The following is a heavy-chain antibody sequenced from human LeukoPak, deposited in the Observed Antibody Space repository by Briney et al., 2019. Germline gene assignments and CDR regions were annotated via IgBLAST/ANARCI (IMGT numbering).Heavy chain of an antibody. CDR3: ATGEQIAVAGTSFDY. J-gene: IGHJ4*02. D-gene: IGHD6-19*01. V-gene: IGHV1-24*01. Sequence: ASVKVSCKVSGYTLTELSMHWVRQAPGKGLEWRGGFDPEDGETIYAKKFQGRVTMTEDTSTDTAYMELSSLRSEDTAVYYCATGEQIAVAGTSFDYWGQGTLVTVSS. CDR1: GYTLTELS. CDR2: FDPEDGET.